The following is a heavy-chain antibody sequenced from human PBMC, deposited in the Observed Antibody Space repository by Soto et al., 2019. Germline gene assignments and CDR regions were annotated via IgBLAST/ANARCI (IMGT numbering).Heavy chain of an antibody. CDR1: GYTFTGYY. D-gene: IGHD3-9*01. V-gene: IGHV1-2*04. CDR2: INPNSGGT. J-gene: IGHJ3*02. Sequence: ASVKVSCKASGYTFTGYYMHWVRQAPGQGLEWMGWINPNSGGTNYAQKFQGWVTMTRDTSISTAYMELSRLRSDDTAVYYCARERAHYDILTGYSPPGAFDIWGQGTMVTVS. CDR3: ARERAHYDILTGYSPPGAFDI.